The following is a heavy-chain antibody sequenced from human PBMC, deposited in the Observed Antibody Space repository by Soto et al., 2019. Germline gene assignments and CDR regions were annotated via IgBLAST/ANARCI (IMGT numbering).Heavy chain of an antibody. CDR2: IIPIFGTA. CDR1: GGTFSSYA. Sequence: QVQLVQSGAEVKKPGSSVKVSCKASGGTFSSYAISWVRQAPGQGLEWMGGIIPIFGTANYAKKFQGRVTITADESTSTAYMELSSLRSEDTAVYYCARRGPILGELSGDYYYYGMDVWGQGTTVTVSS. D-gene: IGHD3-16*02. J-gene: IGHJ6*02. V-gene: IGHV1-69*01. CDR3: ARRGPILGELSGDYYYYGMDV.